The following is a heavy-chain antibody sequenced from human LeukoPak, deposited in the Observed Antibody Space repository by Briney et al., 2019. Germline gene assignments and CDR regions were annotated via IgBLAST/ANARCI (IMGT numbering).Heavy chain of an antibody. J-gene: IGHJ4*02. CDR3: AKDSGPTSVADLHS. V-gene: IGHV3-48*03. CDR2: INSVGNIV. D-gene: IGHD1-26*01. Sequence: GGSLRLSCTASGFTFSSYDMNWVRQAQGKGLEWVSFINSVGNIVYYADSVKGRFTISRDNAKNSLYLQMNSLRAEDTAVYYCAKDSGPTSVADLHSWGRGTLVTVSS. CDR1: GFTFSSYD.